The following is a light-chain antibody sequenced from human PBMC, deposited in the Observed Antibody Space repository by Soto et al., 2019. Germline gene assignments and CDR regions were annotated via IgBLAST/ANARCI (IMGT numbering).Light chain of an antibody. V-gene: IGKV3-20*01. Sequence: EIVLTQSPGTLSLSPGERATLTCRASQSVSSSYLAWYQQKPGQAPRLLIYDASSRATGIPDRFSGSGSGTDYTLTISRLEPEDFAMYYCQQYGSSSITFGQGTLLE. CDR2: DAS. J-gene: IGKJ5*01. CDR3: QQYGSSSIT. CDR1: QSVSSSY.